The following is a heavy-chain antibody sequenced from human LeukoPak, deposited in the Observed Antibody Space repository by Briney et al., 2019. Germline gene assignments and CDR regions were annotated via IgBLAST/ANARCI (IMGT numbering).Heavy chain of an antibody. CDR1: GFTFSSYG. D-gene: IGHD6-13*01. V-gene: IGHV3-30*02. CDR3: AKPPLRYSSSWLSKGYYFDY. J-gene: IGHJ4*02. Sequence: GGSLRLSCAASGFTFSSYGMHWVRQAPGKGLEWVAFIRYDGSNKYYADSVKGRFTISRDNSKNTLYLQMNSLRAEDTAVYYCAKPPLRYSSSWLSKGYYFDYWGQGTLVTVSS. CDR2: IRYDGSNK.